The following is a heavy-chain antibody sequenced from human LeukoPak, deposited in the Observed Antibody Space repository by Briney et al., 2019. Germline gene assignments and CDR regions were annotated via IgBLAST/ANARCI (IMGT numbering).Heavy chain of an antibody. V-gene: IGHV2-70*11. CDR2: IDWDDDK. CDR3: ARIRRGIAVAGSTQDAFDI. J-gene: IGHJ3*02. Sequence: SGPTLVNPTQTLTLTCTFSGFSLSTTGMCVSWIRQPPGKALEWLARIDWDDDKYYSTSLKTRLTISKDTSKNQVVLTMTNMDPVDTATYYRARIRRGIAVAGSTQDAFDIWGQGTMVTVSS. CDR1: GFSLSTTGMC. D-gene: IGHD6-19*01.